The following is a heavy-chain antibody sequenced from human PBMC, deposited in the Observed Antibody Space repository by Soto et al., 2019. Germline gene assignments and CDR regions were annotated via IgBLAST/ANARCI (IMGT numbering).Heavy chain of an antibody. Sequence: SVKVSCKASGYTFTYCSYCSLHWLQQAPGQGLERMRWITLCNGNTSYAKKFQDRVTITRDMSLKTAYIELSSLRSEDSAVYYWARDDYSNYLRAFDYWGQGTLVTVSS. V-gene: IGHV1-45*02. CDR2: ITLCNGNT. D-gene: IGHD4-4*01. J-gene: IGHJ4*02. CDR3: ARDDYSNYLRAFDY. CDR1: GYTFTYCS.